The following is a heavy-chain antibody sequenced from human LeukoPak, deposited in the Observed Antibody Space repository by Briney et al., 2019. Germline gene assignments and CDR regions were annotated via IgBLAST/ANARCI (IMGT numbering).Heavy chain of an antibody. Sequence: GGSLRLSCAASGLTFTNAWMSWVRQAPGKGLEWVGRIKSKTDGGTTDYAAPVKGRFTISRDNSKNTLYLQMNSLRAEDTAVYYCAKVNGHTEAWGQGTLVTVSS. J-gene: IGHJ5*02. CDR1: GLTFTNAW. CDR2: IKSKTDGGTT. V-gene: IGHV3-15*01. D-gene: IGHD1-14*01. CDR3: AKVNGHTEA.